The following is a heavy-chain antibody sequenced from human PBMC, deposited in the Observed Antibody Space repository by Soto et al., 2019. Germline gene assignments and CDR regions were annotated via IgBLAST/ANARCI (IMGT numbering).Heavy chain of an antibody. CDR2: IYPGDSDT. V-gene: IGHV5-51*01. D-gene: IGHD3-10*01. CDR3: ARPRLGVRDSYGMDV. CDR1: GDSFASYW. Sequence: GESLRIPCTSSGDSFASYWIGLVRQMPGKGLEWMGIIYPGDSDTRYSPSFQGQVTISADKSISTAYLQWSSLKASDTAMYYCARPRLGVRDSYGMDVWGQGTTVTVSS. J-gene: IGHJ6*02.